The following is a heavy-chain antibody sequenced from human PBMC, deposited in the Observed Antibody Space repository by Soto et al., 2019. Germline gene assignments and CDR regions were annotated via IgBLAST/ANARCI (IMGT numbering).Heavy chain of an antibody. CDR1: GFTFSSYA. Sequence: GGSLRLSCAASGFTFSSYAMSWVRQAPGKGLEWVSAISGSGGSTYYADSVKGRFTISRDNSKNTLYLQMNSLRAEDTAVYYCAKDTSMIATAIPEVAYWGQGTLVTVSS. CDR3: AKDTSMIATAIPEVAY. D-gene: IGHD2-2*02. V-gene: IGHV3-23*01. CDR2: ISGSGGST. J-gene: IGHJ4*02.